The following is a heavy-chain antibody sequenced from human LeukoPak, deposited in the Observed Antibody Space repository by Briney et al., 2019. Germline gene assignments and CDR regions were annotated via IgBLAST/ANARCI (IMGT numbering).Heavy chain of an antibody. V-gene: IGHV3-33*01. J-gene: IGHJ3*02. CDR1: GFTFSNYG. CDR3: AREALSDSSGYYYPDAFDI. CDR2: IWYDGSNK. D-gene: IGHD3-22*01. Sequence: PGRSLRLSCAASGFTFSNYGMHWVRQAPGKGLEWVAVIWYDGSNKYYADSVKGRFTISRDNSKNTLYLQMNSLGAEDTAVYYCAREALSDSSGYYYPDAFDIWGQGTMVTVSS.